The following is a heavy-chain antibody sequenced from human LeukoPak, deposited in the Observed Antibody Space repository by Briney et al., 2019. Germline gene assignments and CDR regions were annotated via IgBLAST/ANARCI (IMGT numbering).Heavy chain of an antibody. CDR1: GGSISSSSYY. J-gene: IGHJ5*02. Sequence: SETLSLTCTVSGGSISSSSYYWGWIRQPPGKGLEWIGYIYYSGSTNYNPSLKSRVTISVDTSKNQFSLKLSSVTAADTAVYYCTREGADNWFDPWGQGTLVTVSS. CDR2: IYYSGST. CDR3: TREGADNWFDP. V-gene: IGHV4-61*01.